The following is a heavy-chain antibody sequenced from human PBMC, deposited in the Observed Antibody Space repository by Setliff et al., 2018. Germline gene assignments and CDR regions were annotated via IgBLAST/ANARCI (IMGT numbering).Heavy chain of an antibody. CDR1: GYIFTSYG. J-gene: IGHJ5*02. D-gene: IGHD2-15*01. CDR3: ARSPALLGIVYLDP. CDR2: LIPMFGTP. Sequence: ASVKVSCKASGYIFTSYGISWVRQAPGQGLEWMGGLIPMFGTPGYAQKFQDRVTITTDESTSTAYMELNSLTSEDTAVYYCARSPALLGIVYLDPWGQGTRVTVSS. V-gene: IGHV1-69*05.